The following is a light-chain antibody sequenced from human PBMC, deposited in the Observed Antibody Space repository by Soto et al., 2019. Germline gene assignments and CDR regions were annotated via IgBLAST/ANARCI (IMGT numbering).Light chain of an antibody. CDR3: QQRSNWPPEYT. V-gene: IGKV3-11*01. CDR1: QSVSSY. Sequence: EIVLTQSPATLSLSPGERATLSCRASQSVSSYLAWYQQKPGQAPRLLIYDASNRATGIPARVSGSVSGTDFTLTSSSLEPEDVAVYYCQQRSNWPPEYTFGQGTKLEIK. J-gene: IGKJ2*01. CDR2: DAS.